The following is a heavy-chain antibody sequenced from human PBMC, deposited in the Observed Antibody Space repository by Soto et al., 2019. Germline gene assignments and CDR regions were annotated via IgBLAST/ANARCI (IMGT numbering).Heavy chain of an antibody. Sequence: GGSLRLSCAASGFTFSSYAMSWVRQAPGKGLEWVSGISGSGLSTNYADSVKGRFTISRDNSKNTLYLQMNSPRAEDTAVYYCAKMTTRRFDYWGQGTLVTVSS. CDR1: GFTFSSYA. CDR3: AKMTTRRFDY. V-gene: IGHV3-23*01. CDR2: ISGSGLST. J-gene: IGHJ4*02. D-gene: IGHD4-17*01.